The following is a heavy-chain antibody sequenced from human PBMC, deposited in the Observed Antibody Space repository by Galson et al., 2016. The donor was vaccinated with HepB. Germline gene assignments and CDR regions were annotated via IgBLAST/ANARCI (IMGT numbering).Heavy chain of an antibody. D-gene: IGHD6-19*01. V-gene: IGHV3-53*01. CDR2: IYSGGST. J-gene: IGHJ4*02. CDR3: ARASSNGWHGRETVDY. CDR1: GFTVSSNY. Sequence: SLRLSCAASGFTVSSNYMSWFRQVPGKGLEWVSVIYSGGSTYYADAVQGRFTISRHHSKNTLYLQMNSLRAEDTAVYYCARASSNGWHGRETVDYWGQGTLVTVSS.